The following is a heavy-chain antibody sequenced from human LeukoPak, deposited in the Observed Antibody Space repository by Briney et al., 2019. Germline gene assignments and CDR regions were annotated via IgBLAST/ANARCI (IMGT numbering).Heavy chain of an antibody. CDR3: ARGGIAALTARGTITDDYFDY. Sequence: ASVKVSCKASGYTLTSYGISWVRQAPGQGLECMGWISAYNGNTNYAQKLQGRVTMTTDTSTSTAYMELRSLRSDNTAVYYCARGGIAALTARGTITDDYFDYWGQGTLVTVSS. CDR2: ISAYNGNT. J-gene: IGHJ4*02. CDR1: GYTLTSYG. D-gene: IGHD6-6*01. V-gene: IGHV1-18*01.